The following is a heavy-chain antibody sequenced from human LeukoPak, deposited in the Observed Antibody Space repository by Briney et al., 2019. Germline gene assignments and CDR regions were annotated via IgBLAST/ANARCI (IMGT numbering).Heavy chain of an antibody. CDR2: IYYSGST. CDR1: GGSISSSSYY. V-gene: IGHV4-39*07. J-gene: IGHJ6*03. CDR3: ARDGYSSSWDNYYYYYMDV. D-gene: IGHD6-13*01. Sequence: SETLSLTCTVSGGSISSSSYYWGWIRQPPGKGLEWIGSIYYSGSTNYNPSLKSRVTMSVDTSKNQFSLKLSSVTAADTAVYYCARDGYSSSWDNYYYYYMDVWGKGTTVTISS.